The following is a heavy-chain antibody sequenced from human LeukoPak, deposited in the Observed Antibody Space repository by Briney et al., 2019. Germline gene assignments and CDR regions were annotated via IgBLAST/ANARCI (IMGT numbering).Heavy chain of an antibody. CDR2: ISGSGGST. V-gene: IGHV3-23*01. CDR3: ARTRTAYYYDSSGSDWAFDI. Sequence: GGSLRLSCAASGFTFSSYAMSWVGQAPGKGLEWVSAISGSGGSTYYADSVKGRFTISRDNSKNTLYLQMNSLRAEDTAVYYCARTRTAYYYDSSGSDWAFDIWGQGTMVTVSS. CDR1: GFTFSSYA. J-gene: IGHJ3*02. D-gene: IGHD3-22*01.